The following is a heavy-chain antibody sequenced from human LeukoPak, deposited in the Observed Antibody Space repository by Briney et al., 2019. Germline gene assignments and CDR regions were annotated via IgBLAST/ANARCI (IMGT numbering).Heavy chain of an antibody. CDR2: IYHSGST. CDR3: AREVKITYYYDSSGYRGYYFDY. D-gene: IGHD3-22*01. V-gene: IGHV4-4*02. J-gene: IGHJ4*02. CDR1: GGSISSSNW. Sequence: SGTLSLTCAVSGGSISSSNWWSWVRQPPGKGLEWIGEIYHSGSTNYNPSLKSRVTISVDKSKNQFSLKLSSVTAADTAVYYCAREVKITYYYDSSGYRGYYFDYWGQGTLVTVSS.